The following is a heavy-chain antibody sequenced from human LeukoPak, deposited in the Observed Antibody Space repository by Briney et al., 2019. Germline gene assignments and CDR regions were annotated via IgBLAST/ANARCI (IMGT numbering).Heavy chain of an antibody. CDR1: GFTFSSYG. Sequence: GGSLRLSCAASGFTFSSYGMHWVRQAPGKGLEWVAVISYDGSNKYYADSVKGRFTIPRDNSKNTLYLQMNSLRAEDTAVYYCAKGYSYDSSGYAVDYWGQGTLVTVSS. CDR3: AKGYSYDSSGYAVDY. J-gene: IGHJ4*02. D-gene: IGHD3-22*01. V-gene: IGHV3-30*18. CDR2: ISYDGSNK.